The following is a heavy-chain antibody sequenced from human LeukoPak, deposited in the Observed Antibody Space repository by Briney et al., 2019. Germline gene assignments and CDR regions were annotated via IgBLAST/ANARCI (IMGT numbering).Heavy chain of an antibody. J-gene: IGHJ6*03. Sequence: GESLKISCQASGFTFTNYWVAWVRQLPGKGLDVMGFIYPGDAEPTYSPSFQGQVSISADLSTTTAFLQWTSLKASDSGTYYCARMPSSFTSRRLFYYYMDVWASGTTVIVSS. D-gene: IGHD2-2*01. V-gene: IGHV5-51*01. CDR2: IYPGDAEP. CDR3: ARMPSSFTSRRLFYYYMDV. CDR1: GFTFTNYW.